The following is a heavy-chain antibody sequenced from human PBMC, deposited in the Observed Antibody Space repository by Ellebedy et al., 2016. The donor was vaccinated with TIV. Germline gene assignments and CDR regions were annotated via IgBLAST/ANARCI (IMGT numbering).Heavy chain of an antibody. J-gene: IGHJ5*02. CDR1: GGSIRSYY. Sequence: GSLRLSCTVSGGSIRSYYWSWIRQPPGKGLEWIGYIYYRGNTYYNPSLKSRVTISVDTSKNQFSLKLSSVTTADTAVYYCAKVGLLRVGLDTWGPGTLVTVSS. D-gene: IGHD3-10*01. V-gene: IGHV4-59*12. CDR3: AKVGLLRVGLDT. CDR2: IYYRGNT.